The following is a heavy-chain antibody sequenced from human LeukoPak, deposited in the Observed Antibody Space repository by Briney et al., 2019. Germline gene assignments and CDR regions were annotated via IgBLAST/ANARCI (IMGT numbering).Heavy chain of an antibody. D-gene: IGHD3-22*01. CDR2: IYYSGST. CDR3: AGSGITMIVVALDTFDI. CDR1: GGSISSYY. V-gene: IGHV4-59*01. J-gene: IGHJ3*02. Sequence: SETLSLTCTVSGGSISSYYWSWIRQPPGKGLEWIGYIYYSGSTNYNPSLKSRVTISVDTSKNQFSLKLSSVTAADTAVYYCAGSGITMIVVALDTFDIWGQGTMVTVSS.